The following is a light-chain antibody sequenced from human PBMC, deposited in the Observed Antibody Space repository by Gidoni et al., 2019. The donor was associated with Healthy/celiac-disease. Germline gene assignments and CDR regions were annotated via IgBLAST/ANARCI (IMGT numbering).Light chain of an antibody. CDR2: AAS. V-gene: IGKV1-27*01. J-gene: IGKJ3*01. CDR1: QGISNF. Sequence: DIQMTQSPSSLSASVGDRVPITCRASQGISNFLAWYQQKPGKVPKLLIYAASTLQSGVPSRFSGSGSGTDFTLTISSLQPEDVATYYCQKYNSALGFTFGPGTKVEIK. CDR3: QKYNSALGFT.